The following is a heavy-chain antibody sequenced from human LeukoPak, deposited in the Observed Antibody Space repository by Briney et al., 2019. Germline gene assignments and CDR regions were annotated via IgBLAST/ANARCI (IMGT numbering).Heavy chain of an antibody. Sequence: GASVKVSCKASGYTFTSYGISWVRQAPGQGLEWMGWISAYNGNTNYAQKLQGRVTMTTDTSTSTAYMELRSLRSDDTAVYYCARDLGVFHYYDSSGYYAAAFDIWGQGTMVTVSS. CDR3: ARDLGVFHYYDSSGYYAAAFDI. V-gene: IGHV1-18*01. CDR2: ISAYNGNT. J-gene: IGHJ3*02. D-gene: IGHD3-22*01. CDR1: GYTFTSYG.